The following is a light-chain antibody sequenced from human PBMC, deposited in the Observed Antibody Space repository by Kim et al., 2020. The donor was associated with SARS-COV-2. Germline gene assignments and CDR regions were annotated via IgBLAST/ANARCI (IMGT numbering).Light chain of an antibody. J-gene: IGKJ2*01. Sequence: DIQMTQSPSPLSASVGDRVTITCQASQDISNYLNWYRQIPGKAPKLLIYDTSNLETGVPSRFSGSGSGTDFTFTISSLQPEDIATYFCQQYDHLPLTFGQGTKLEI. CDR3: QQYDHLPLT. V-gene: IGKV1-33*01. CDR2: DTS. CDR1: QDISNY.